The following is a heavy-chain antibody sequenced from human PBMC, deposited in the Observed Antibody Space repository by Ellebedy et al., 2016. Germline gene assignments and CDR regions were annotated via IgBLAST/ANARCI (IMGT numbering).Heavy chain of an antibody. Sequence: GESLKISCAASGFFFSSYGMDWVRQVPGKGLEWVAIISYDGSKKIYADSVKDRFTISRDNSKNTVVLQMDSLRPEDTAVYYCAKDRRAVRPGTFDYWGHGTLVTVSS. V-gene: IGHV3-30*18. CDR2: ISYDGSKK. CDR3: AKDRRAVRPGTFDY. D-gene: IGHD3-10*01. CDR1: GFFFSSYG. J-gene: IGHJ4*01.